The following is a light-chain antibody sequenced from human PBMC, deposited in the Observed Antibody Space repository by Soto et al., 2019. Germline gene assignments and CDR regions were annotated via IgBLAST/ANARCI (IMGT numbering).Light chain of an antibody. CDR2: EVT. CDR3: TSYGGSDNFVV. J-gene: IGLJ2*01. Sequence: QSALTQPPSASGSPGQSVTISCTGTNSDVGGYNYVSWYQQHPGKAPKLMIFEVTRRPSGVPDRFSGSKSGSTASLTVSGLQPEDEADYYCTSYGGSDNFVVFGGGTKLT. CDR1: NSDVGGYNY. V-gene: IGLV2-8*01.